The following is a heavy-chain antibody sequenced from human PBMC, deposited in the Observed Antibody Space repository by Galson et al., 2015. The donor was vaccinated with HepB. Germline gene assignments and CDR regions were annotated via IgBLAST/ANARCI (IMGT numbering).Heavy chain of an antibody. CDR3: ATDLYCSSTSCYLY. Sequence: SVKVSCKVSGYTLTELSMHWVRQAPGKGLEWMGGFDPEDGETIYAQKFQGRVTMTEDTSTDTAYMELSSLRSEDTAVYYCATDLYCSSTSCYLYWGQGTLVTVSS. CDR2: FDPEDGET. V-gene: IGHV1-24*01. J-gene: IGHJ4*02. D-gene: IGHD2-2*01. CDR1: GYTLTELS.